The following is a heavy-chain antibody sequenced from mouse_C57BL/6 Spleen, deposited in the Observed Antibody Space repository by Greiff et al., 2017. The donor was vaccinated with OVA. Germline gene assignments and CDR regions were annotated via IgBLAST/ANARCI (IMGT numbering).Heavy chain of an antibody. D-gene: IGHD1-1*01. CDR1: GYTFTSYW. CDR2: INPSNGGT. CDR3: AREGNITTFCY. J-gene: IGHJ2*01. V-gene: IGHV1-53*01. Sequence: VQLQQPGTELVKPGTSVKLSCKASGYTFTSYWMHWVKQRPGQGLEWIGNINPSNGGTNYNEKFKSKATLTVDKSSSTAYMQLSSLTSEDSAVHYCAREGNITTFCYWGQGTTLTVSS.